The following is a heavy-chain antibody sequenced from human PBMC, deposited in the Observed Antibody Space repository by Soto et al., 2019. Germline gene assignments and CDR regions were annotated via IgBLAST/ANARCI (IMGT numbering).Heavy chain of an antibody. CDR2: TYYSVNT. V-gene: IGHV4-59*01. Sequence: NPSETLSLTCTVSGDSISSFYWSWIRQPPGKGLEWIAYTYYSVNTNYNPSLKSRVTMSVDTSKNQFSLKLSSVTAADTAVYYCTSGLYFDFWAQLPLVTVSS. D-gene: IGHD2-2*03. J-gene: IGHJ4*02. CDR3: TSGLYFDF. CDR1: GDSISSFY.